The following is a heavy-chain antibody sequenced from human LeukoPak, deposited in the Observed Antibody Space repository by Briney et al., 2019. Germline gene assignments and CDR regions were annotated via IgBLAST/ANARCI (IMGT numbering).Heavy chain of an antibody. CDR1: GFTFSSYA. Sequence: GGSLRLSCAASGFTFSSYAMSWVRQAPGKGLEWVSGISGSGGFTYHADSVKGRFTISRDNSKNTLYLQMNSLRAEDTAVYYCARELSGSYCSDYWGQGTLVTVSS. V-gene: IGHV3-23*01. J-gene: IGHJ4*02. CDR3: ARELSGSYCSDY. CDR2: ISGSGGFT. D-gene: IGHD1-26*01.